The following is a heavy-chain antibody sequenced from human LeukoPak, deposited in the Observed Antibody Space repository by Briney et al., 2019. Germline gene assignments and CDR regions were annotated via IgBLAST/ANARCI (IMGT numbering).Heavy chain of an antibody. CDR1: GFTFSSYA. CDR3: AKDSKIVGATFRSYHYMDV. J-gene: IGHJ6*03. CDR2: IRGSGDRT. V-gene: IGHV3-23*01. D-gene: IGHD1-26*01. Sequence: PGGSLRLSCAASGFTFSSYAMSWVRQAPGKGLEWVSAIRGSGDRTHYADSVKGRFTISRDNSKNTLYLQMNSLRAGDTAVYYCAKDSKIVGATFRSYHYMDVWGKGTAVTVSS.